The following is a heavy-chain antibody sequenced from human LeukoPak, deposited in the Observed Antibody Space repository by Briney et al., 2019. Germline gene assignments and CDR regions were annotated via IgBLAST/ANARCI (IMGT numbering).Heavy chain of an antibody. CDR3: ARDLRVYSGYDYFDY. J-gene: IGHJ4*02. V-gene: IGHV4-59*01. Sequence: SETLSLTCTVSDDSISSYYWSWIRQPPGKGLEWIGYIYYSGSTNYNPSLKSRVTISVDTSKNQVSLKLRSVTAADTAVYYCARDLRVYSGYDYFDYWGQGALVTVSS. D-gene: IGHD5-12*01. CDR1: DDSISSYY. CDR2: IYYSGST.